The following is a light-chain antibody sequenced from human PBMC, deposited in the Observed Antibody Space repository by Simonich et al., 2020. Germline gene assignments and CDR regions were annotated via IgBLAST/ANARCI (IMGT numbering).Light chain of an antibody. CDR3: YSTDSSGNHRV. CDR2: DDS. CDR1: NIGSKS. J-gene: IGLJ3*02. V-gene: IGLV3-21*01. Sequence: SYVLTQPPSVSVAPGKTARITCGGNNIGSKSVHWYQQKPGQAPVLGVYDDSDRPSGIPERFSGSSSGTMATLTISGAQVEDEADYYCYSTDSSGNHRVFGGGTKLTVL.